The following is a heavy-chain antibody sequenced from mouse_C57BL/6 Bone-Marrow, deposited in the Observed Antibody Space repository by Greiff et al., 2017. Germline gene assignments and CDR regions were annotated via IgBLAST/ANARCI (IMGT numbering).Heavy chain of an antibody. CDR2: FYPGSGSI. V-gene: IGHV1-62-2*01. Sequence: QVQLQQSGAELVKPGASVKLSCKASGYIFTEYTIHWVKQRSGQGLEWIGCFYPGSGSIKYNERFKDKATLTADKSSNTVYMEISRLTSEDSAVYFCARHERYYDYEGYFDYWGQGTTLTVSS. D-gene: IGHD2-4*01. CDR1: GYIFTEYT. J-gene: IGHJ2*01. CDR3: ARHERYYDYEGYFDY.